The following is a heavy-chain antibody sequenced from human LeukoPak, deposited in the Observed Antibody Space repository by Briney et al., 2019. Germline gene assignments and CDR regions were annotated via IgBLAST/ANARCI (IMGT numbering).Heavy chain of an antibody. V-gene: IGHV3-48*01. CDR2: ISSGSTI. D-gene: IGHD3-10*01. Sequence: PGGSLRLSCAASGFTFSSYSMNWVRQAPGKGLEWVSYISSGSTIYYADPVKGRFTVSRDNAKNSLYLQMNSLRAEDTAVYYCARDQGNYYGSGSYDYWGQGTLVTVSS. CDR3: ARDQGNYYGSGSYDY. CDR1: GFTFSSYS. J-gene: IGHJ4*02.